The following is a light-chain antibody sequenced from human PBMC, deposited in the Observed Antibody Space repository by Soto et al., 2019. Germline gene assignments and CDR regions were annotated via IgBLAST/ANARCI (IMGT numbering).Light chain of an antibody. V-gene: IGKV1D-16*01. CDR3: QQYSSFTHP. Sequence: DIQMTQSPSSLSASVGDRVTITCRASQGISSWLAWYQQKPEKAPKSLIYGASSLQSGVPSRFSGSGSGTDFTLNISSLQPEDFAATYYCQQYSSFTHPFGGGTKVEIK. CDR1: QGISSW. CDR2: GAS. J-gene: IGKJ4*01.